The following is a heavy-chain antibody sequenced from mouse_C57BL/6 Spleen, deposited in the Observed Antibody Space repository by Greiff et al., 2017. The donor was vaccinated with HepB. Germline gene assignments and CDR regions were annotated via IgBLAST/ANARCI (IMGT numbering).Heavy chain of an antibody. CDR1: GFTFSNYW. V-gene: IGHV6-3*01. D-gene: IGHD1-1*01. CDR3: TGGYYGSSYPSYYYAMDY. CDR2: IRLKSDNYAT. J-gene: IGHJ4*01. Sequence: EVKLLESGGGLVQPGGSMKLSCVASGFTFSNYWMNWVRQSPEKGLEWVAQIRLKSDNYATHYAESVKGRFTISRDDSKSSVYLQMNNLRAEDTGIYYCTGGYYGSSYPSYYYAMDYWGQGTSVTVSS.